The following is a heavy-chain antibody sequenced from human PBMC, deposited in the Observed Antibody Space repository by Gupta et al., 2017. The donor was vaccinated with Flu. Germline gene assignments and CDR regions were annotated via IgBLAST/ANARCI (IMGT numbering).Heavy chain of an antibody. J-gene: IGHJ6*03. D-gene: IGHD1-7*01. CDR2: ISYDGGKT. CDR3: AKTGTTGYYYMDV. V-gene: IGHV3-30*18. Sequence: QVTLVGSGGGVVQPGRCLTRCWAAFSFVFGGYGMNWVGKVPGKGLGWVAMISYDGGKTSYADSVKGRFTVSIENSRDTLYLQMDSLTDDDTAVYYCAKTGTTGYYYMDVWGNGTTVIVSS. CDR1: SFVFGGYG.